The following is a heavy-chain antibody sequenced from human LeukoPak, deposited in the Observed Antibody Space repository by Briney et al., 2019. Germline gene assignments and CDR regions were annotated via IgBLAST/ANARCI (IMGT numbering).Heavy chain of an antibody. CDR2: ISSSSNYI. D-gene: IGHD3-10*01. V-gene: IGHV3-21*01. Sequence: GGSLRLSCAASGFTFSSYIMNWVRQAPGKGLEWVSSISSSSNYIYHADSVKGRFTISRDNAKNSLYLQMNSLRAEDTAVYYCAKDVYGSGSYYYYYYYMDVWGKGTTVTISS. CDR1: GFTFSSYI. J-gene: IGHJ6*03. CDR3: AKDVYGSGSYYYYYYYMDV.